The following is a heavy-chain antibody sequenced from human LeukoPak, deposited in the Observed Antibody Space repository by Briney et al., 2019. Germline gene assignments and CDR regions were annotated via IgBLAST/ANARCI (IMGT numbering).Heavy chain of an antibody. CDR3: VKGHCNGGTCYFDY. V-gene: IGHV3-9*03. CDR1: GFTFDDYA. Sequence: GGSLRLSCAASGFTFDDYAMHWVRQPPGKGLEWVSGISWNSGSIGYADSVKGRFTISRDNAKNSLYLQMNSLRAEDMALYYCVKGHCNGGTCYFDYWGQGTLVTVSS. D-gene: IGHD2-15*01. J-gene: IGHJ4*02. CDR2: ISWNSGSI.